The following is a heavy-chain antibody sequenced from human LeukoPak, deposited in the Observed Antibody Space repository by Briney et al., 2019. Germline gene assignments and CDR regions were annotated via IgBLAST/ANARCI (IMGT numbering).Heavy chain of an antibody. D-gene: IGHD3-16*02. CDR3: ARVRGELPFLPNRYYFDY. CDR2: NKHSGST. CDR1: WGAFRGFY. J-gene: IGHJ4*02. Sequence: SETLSPTRAVYWGAFRGFYWGWIRPPPGEGVGGGGENKHSGSTNYNPSLKSRVTISVDTSKNQFSLKLSSVTAADTAVYYCARVRGELPFLPNRYYFDYWGQGTLVTVSS. V-gene: IGHV4-34*01.